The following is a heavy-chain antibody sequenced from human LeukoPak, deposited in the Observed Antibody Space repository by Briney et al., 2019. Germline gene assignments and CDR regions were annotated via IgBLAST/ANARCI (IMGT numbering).Heavy chain of an antibody. CDR2: ICCSGGST. CDR1: GFPFSSYA. Sequence: GGALGLSCAGSGFPFSSYAMSWVRPAPGEGLGWGSAICCSGGSTYYADSVKGRFTISRDNSKNTLYLQMNSLRAEDTAVYYCAKDKINYDFWSGYYYYYYYGMDVWGQGTTVTVSS. CDR3: AKDKINYDFWSGYYYYYYYGMDV. V-gene: IGHV3-23*01. J-gene: IGHJ6*02. D-gene: IGHD3-3*01.